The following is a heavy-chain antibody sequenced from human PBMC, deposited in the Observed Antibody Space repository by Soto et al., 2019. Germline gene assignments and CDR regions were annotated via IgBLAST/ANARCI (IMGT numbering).Heavy chain of an antibody. Sequence: SETLSLTCAVYGGSFSGYYWSWIRQPPGKWLDWIGNIYYGGTTYYNPSLKSRVTISVDTSKNHFSLKVNSVTAADTAVYYCATFVVPAGRHTHFDFWGPGTLVTVSS. J-gene: IGHJ4*02. V-gene: IGHV4-34*01. CDR2: IYYGGTT. CDR1: GGSFSGYY. D-gene: IGHD2-21*02. CDR3: ATFVVPAGRHTHFDF.